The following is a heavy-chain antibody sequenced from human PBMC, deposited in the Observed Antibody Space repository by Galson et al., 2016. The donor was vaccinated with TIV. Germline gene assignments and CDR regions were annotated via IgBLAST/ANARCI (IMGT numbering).Heavy chain of an antibody. V-gene: IGHV3-74*01. Sequence: SLRLSCAASGTSVSNDWMHWVRQSPEKGLVWVARIDTDGTTTYYADSVKGRFSISRDNAKNTVYLQMNNLIADDTAVYYCVRDRLGWHWGQGTLVTVSS. J-gene: IGHJ1*01. CDR2: IDTDGTTT. CDR3: VRDRLGWH. CDR1: GTSVSNDW. D-gene: IGHD3-16*01.